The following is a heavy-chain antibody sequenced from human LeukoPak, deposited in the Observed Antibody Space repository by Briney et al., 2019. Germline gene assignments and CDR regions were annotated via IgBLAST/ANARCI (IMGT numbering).Heavy chain of an antibody. CDR1: GGSISSYY. J-gene: IGHJ5*02. D-gene: IGHD3-10*01. CDR3: ARGYSGSGRFDP. V-gene: IGHV4-59*01. Sequence: PSETLSLTCTVSGGSISSYYWSWIRQPPGKGLEWIGYIYNSGSTNYNPSLKSRVTTSVDTSKNQFSLKLSSVTAADTAVYYCARGYSGSGRFDPWGQGTLVTVSS. CDR2: IYNSGST.